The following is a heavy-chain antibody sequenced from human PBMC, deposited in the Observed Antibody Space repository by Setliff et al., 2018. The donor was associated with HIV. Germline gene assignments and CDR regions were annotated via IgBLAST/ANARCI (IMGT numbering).Heavy chain of an antibody. J-gene: IGHJ4*02. CDR1: GGSISSYY. CDR2: IYTSGNT. V-gene: IGHV4-4*07. Sequence: SETLSLTCTVSGGSISSYYWSWIRQPAGKGLEWIGRIYTSGNTNYNPSLKSLKSRVTISLDTSKNQFSLKLNSVTAADTAVYYRARRGIAAAGSDSWGQGTLVTVSS. D-gene: IGHD6-13*01. CDR3: ARRGIAAAGSDS.